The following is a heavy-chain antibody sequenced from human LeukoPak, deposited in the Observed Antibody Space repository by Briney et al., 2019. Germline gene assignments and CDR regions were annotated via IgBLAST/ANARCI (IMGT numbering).Heavy chain of an antibody. CDR1: GGSIRSSYYY. D-gene: IGHD6-19*01. CDR3: ARHPSPSRSGGWYVGVWFDP. CDR2: IYYSGST. Sequence: SETLSLTCTVSGGSIRSSYYYWGWIRQPPGKGLEWIGSIYYSGSTYYNPSLKSRVTISVDTSKNQFSLKLSSVTAADTAVYYCARHPSPSRSGGWYVGVWFDPWGQGTLVTVSS. V-gene: IGHV4-39*01. J-gene: IGHJ5*02.